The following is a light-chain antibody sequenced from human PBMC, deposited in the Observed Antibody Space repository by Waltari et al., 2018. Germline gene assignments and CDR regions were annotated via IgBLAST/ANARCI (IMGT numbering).Light chain of an antibody. CDR1: QSISSW. CDR2: RAS. CDR3: QQYDSVPYT. J-gene: IGKJ2*01. Sequence: RVTITCRASQSISSWLAWYQQKPGKAPKLLIYRASSLESGVPSRFSGSGSGTEFTLTISSLQPDDFATYYCQQYDSVPYTFGQGTKLEIK. V-gene: IGKV1-5*03.